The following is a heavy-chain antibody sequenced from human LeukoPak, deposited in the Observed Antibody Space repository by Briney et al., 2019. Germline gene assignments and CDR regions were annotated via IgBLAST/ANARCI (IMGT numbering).Heavy chain of an antibody. CDR3: AKNRPAVRGDDRP. Sequence: GGSLRLSCAASGFTFSSYVMSWVRQAPGRGLEWVSAISSSSGNTYYADSVKGRFTISRDNSKNTVYLQMNSLRAEDTAVYYCAKNRPAVRGDDRPWGQGSLVTVSS. CDR2: ISSSSGNT. V-gene: IGHV3-23*01. D-gene: IGHD3-10*01. J-gene: IGHJ4*02. CDR1: GFTFSSYV.